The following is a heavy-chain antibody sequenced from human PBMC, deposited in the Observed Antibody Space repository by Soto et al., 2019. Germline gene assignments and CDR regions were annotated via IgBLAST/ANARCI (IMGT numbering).Heavy chain of an antibody. J-gene: IGHJ6*02. CDR2: ISGSGGST. Sequence: GGSLRLSCAASGFTFSSYAMSWVRQAPGKGLEWVSAISGSGGSTYYADSVKGRFTISRDNSKNTLYLQMNSLRAEDTAVYYCAKLPVAGTFWDYSYYGTDVWGQGTTVTVSS. D-gene: IGHD6-19*01. CDR3: AKLPVAGTFWDYSYYGTDV. CDR1: GFTFSSYA. V-gene: IGHV3-23*01.